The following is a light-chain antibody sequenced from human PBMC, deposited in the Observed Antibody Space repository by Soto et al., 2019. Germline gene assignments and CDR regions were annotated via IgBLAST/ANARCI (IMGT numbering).Light chain of an antibody. CDR2: EVS. CDR3: ISYAGSDNLV. Sequence: QSALTQPPSASGSPGQSVTISCTGTSSDVGGYPYVSWYQQHPGKAPKLIIYEVSKRPSGVPDRFSASKSGNAASLTVSGXQAEDEADYYCISYAGSDNLVFGTGTKVTVL. V-gene: IGLV2-8*01. J-gene: IGLJ1*01. CDR1: SSDVGGYPY.